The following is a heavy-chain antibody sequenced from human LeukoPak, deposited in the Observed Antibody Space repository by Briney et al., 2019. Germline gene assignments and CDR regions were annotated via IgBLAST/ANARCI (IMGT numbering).Heavy chain of an antibody. CDR3: ARIGYAAFDI. Sequence: SETLSLTCTVSGGSISSSSYYWGWLRQPPGMGLEWIGSIYYSGSTYYNPSLKSRVTISVDTSKNQFSLKLSSVTAADTAVYYCARIGYAAFDIWGQGTMVTVSS. D-gene: IGHD5-12*01. CDR2: IYYSGST. V-gene: IGHV4-39*01. CDR1: GGSISSSSYY. J-gene: IGHJ3*02.